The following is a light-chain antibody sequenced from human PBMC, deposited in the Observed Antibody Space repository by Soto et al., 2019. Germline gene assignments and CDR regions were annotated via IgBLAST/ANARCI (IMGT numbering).Light chain of an antibody. CDR3: QQNYSPPPIT. V-gene: IGKV1-39*01. J-gene: IGKJ5*01. CDR2: AAS. Sequence: DIQMTQSPSSLSASVGDRVTITCRASQSITRFLNWYQQKPGKAPKLLIYAASSLQSGVPSRFSGSGSGTDFTITISSLQPEDFATYYCQQNYSPPPITFGQGTRLEIK. CDR1: QSITRF.